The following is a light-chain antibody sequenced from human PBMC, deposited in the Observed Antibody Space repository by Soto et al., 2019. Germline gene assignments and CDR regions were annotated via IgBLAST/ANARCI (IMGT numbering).Light chain of an antibody. CDR2: SDN. CDR1: NSNVGSNS. CDR3: STWDDNLSTWL. Sequence: QSVLTQPPSASGTPGQRVTISCSGSNSNVGSNSVNWYQQLPGMAPKLLLYSDNQRPSGVPDRFSGSKSGSSASLAISGLQSEDEADYHCSTWDDNLSTWLFRGGTKLTVL. J-gene: IGLJ3*02. V-gene: IGLV1-44*01.